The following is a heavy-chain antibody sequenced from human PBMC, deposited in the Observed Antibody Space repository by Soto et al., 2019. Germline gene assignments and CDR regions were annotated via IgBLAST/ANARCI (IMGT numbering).Heavy chain of an antibody. V-gene: IGHV4-39*01. D-gene: IGHD3-22*01. CDR2: IYYSGMT. J-gene: IGHJ4*02. CDR1: VGSISIPKHF. CDR3: ARHGYYYDSTGDYYFG. Sequence: SENLALTCTVSVGSISIPKHFWGWIRKLPGKGLEWIGDIYYSGMTRYNPSLKSRVTISVDTSKNQFSLKLSSVTAADTAVYYCARHGYYYDSTGDYYFGWGQGTRVTVS.